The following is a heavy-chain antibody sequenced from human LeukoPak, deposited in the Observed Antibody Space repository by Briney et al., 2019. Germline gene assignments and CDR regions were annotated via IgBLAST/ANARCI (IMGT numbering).Heavy chain of an antibody. CDR3: ARAYYDFWRSYPFDY. D-gene: IGHD3-3*01. CDR2: INPNSGGT. V-gene: IGHV1-2*02. Sequence: ASVKVSCKASGYTFTGYYMHWVRQAPGQGLEWMGWINPNSGGTNYAQKFHGRVTMTRDTSISTAYMELSRLISDDTAVYYCARAYYDFWRSYPFDYWGQGTLVTVSS. CDR1: GYTFTGYY. J-gene: IGHJ4*02.